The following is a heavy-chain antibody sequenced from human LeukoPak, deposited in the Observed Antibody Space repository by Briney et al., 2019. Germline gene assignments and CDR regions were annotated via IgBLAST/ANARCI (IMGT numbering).Heavy chain of an antibody. CDR3: ARDRDYGSGIFGY. CDR2: INPNSGGT. CDR1: GYTFTGYY. Sequence: ASVKVSCKASGYTFTGYYMHWVRQAPGQGLEWKGWINPNSGGTNYAQKFQGRVTMTRDTSISTACMELNRLRSDDTAVYYCARDRDYGSGIFGYWGQGTLVTVSS. V-gene: IGHV1-2*02. D-gene: IGHD3-10*01. J-gene: IGHJ4*02.